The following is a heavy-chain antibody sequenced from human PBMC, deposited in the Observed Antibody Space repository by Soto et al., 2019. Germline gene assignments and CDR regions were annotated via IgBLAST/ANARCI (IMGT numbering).Heavy chain of an antibody. D-gene: IGHD7-27*01. CDR3: AKYRQPNRAQFDY. V-gene: IGHV3-23*01. Sequence: GGSLRLSCAASGFTFSSYVMSWVRQAPGKGLQWVSSISGSGAGTYYADSVKGRFTISRDNSKSTVYLQMNSLRAEDTALYYYAKYRQPNRAQFDYWGQGTLVTVSS. CDR1: GFTFSSYV. J-gene: IGHJ4*02. CDR2: ISGSGAGT.